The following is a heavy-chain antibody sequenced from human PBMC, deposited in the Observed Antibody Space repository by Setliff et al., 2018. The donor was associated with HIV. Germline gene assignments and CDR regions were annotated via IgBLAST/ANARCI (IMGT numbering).Heavy chain of an antibody. CDR1: GYSFTTYW. Sequence: GESLKISCKTSGYSFTTYWIGWVRQMPGEGLEWMAILYPGDSDARYSPSFQDQVTMSADKSISTAYPQWSSLKASDTGMYFCASASLAARPHFFDSWGQGTLVTVSS. J-gene: IGHJ4*02. CDR3: ASASLAARPHFFDS. CDR2: LYPGDSDA. D-gene: IGHD6-6*01. V-gene: IGHV5-51*01.